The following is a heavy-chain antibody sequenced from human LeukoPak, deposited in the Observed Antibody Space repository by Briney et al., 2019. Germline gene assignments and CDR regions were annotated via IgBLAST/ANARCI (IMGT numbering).Heavy chain of an antibody. V-gene: IGHV4-39*07. CDR3: ARIVPGGRYYYDSSGYIDY. CDR1: GGSISSGGYY. J-gene: IGHJ4*02. Sequence: SETLSLTCTVSGGSISSGGYYWSWIRQPPGKGLEWIGEINHSGSTNYNPSLKSRVTISVDTSKNQFSLKLSSVTAADTAVYYCARIVPGGRYYYDSSGYIDYWGQGTLVTVSS. CDR2: INHSGST. D-gene: IGHD3-22*01.